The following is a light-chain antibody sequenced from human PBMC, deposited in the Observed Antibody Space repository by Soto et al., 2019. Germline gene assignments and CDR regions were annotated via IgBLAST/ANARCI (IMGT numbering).Light chain of an antibody. CDR1: NIGTKS. J-gene: IGLJ3*02. V-gene: IGLV3-21*04. CDR3: HVWDSGSDHPVV. Sequence: SYVVTQPPSVSVAPGKTARLTCEGNNIGTKSVHWYQQKPGQAPVLVIYYDNDRPSGIPERFSGSNSDNTATLTISRVEAGDEADYSCHVWDSGSDHPVVFGGGTKLTVL. CDR2: YDN.